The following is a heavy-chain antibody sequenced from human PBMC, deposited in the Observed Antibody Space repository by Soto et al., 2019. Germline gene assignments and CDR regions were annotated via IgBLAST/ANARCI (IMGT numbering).Heavy chain of an antibody. CDR2: ISGSGGST. D-gene: IGHD3-10*01. CDR3: AKDGYGSGSRAFVC. Sequence: EVQLLESGGGLVQPGGSLRLSCAASGFTFSSYAMSWVRQAPGKGLEWVSAISGSGGSTYYADSVKGRFTISRDNSKHPLYLQMSSLRAEDTAVYYCAKDGYGSGSRAFVCWGQGTLVTVSS. CDR1: GFTFSSYA. V-gene: IGHV3-23*01. J-gene: IGHJ4*02.